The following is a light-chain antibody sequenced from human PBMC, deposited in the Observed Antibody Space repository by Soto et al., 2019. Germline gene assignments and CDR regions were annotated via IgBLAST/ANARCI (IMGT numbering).Light chain of an antibody. V-gene: IGKV1-39*01. CDR3: QQSYSTPPWT. CDR1: QSISTY. CDR2: AAS. J-gene: IGKJ1*01. Sequence: SQMPQYPSSLSASVGDRVTITCLASQSISTYLNWYQQKAGLAPKLLIYAASSLQSGVPSRFSGSGSGTGFTLTISSLQPEDFATYYCQQSYSTPPWTFGQGTNV.